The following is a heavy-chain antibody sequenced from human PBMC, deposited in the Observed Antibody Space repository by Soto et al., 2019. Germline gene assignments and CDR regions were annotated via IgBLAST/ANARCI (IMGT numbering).Heavy chain of an antibody. D-gene: IGHD3-9*01. V-gene: IGHV3-23*01. CDR1: GFTFSSYA. CDR3: AKDEDYDILTGFDP. CDR2: ISGSGGST. Sequence: PGGSLRLSCAASGFTFSSYAMSWVRQAPGKGLEWVSAISGSGGSTYYADSVKGRFTISRDNSKNTLYLQMNSLRAEDTAVYYCAKDEDYDILTGFDPWGQGTLVTAPQ. J-gene: IGHJ5*02.